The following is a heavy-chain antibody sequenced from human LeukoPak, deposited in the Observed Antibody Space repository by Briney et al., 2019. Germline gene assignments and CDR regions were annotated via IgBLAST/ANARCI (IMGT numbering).Heavy chain of an antibody. J-gene: IGHJ4*02. CDR2: ISWNSGSI. V-gene: IGHV3-9*01. CDR1: GFTFDDYA. D-gene: IGHD3-22*01. CDR3: AKTRRRRARNYDQTDGRYYYFDY. Sequence: PGGSLRLSCAASGFTFDDYAMPWVRQAPGKGLEWVSGISWNSGSIGYADSVKGRFTISRDNAKNSLYLQMNSLRAEDTALYYCAKTRRRRARNYDQTDGRYYYFDYWGQGTLVTVSS.